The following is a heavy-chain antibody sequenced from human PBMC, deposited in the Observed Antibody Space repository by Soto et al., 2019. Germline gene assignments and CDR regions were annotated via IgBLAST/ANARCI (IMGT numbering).Heavy chain of an antibody. Sequence: PSETLSLTCAVSSGSISSSNWWSWVRQPPGKGLEWIGVIYHSGSTNYNPSLKSRVTISVDTSKNQFSLKLSSVTAADTAVYYCARTPPRRNKRYYGSGSSNWFDPWGQGTLVTVSS. J-gene: IGHJ5*02. D-gene: IGHD3-10*01. CDR2: IYHSGST. CDR1: SGSISSSNW. CDR3: ARTPPRRNKRYYGSGSSNWFDP. V-gene: IGHV4-4*02.